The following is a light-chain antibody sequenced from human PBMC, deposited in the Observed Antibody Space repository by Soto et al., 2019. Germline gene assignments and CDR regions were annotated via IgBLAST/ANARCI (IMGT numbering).Light chain of an antibody. CDR3: AAWDTDLNGGV. Sequence: QSVLTQAPSASGTSGQWVTISCSGSSSNVGGNSVSWFQQDPGSAPKLLIYNNDRRPSGVPDRFSGSKSGTSASLAISGLQSEDEAEYHCAAWDTDLNGGVFGGGTKVTVL. J-gene: IGLJ2*01. CDR1: SSNVGGNS. CDR2: NND. V-gene: IGLV1-44*01.